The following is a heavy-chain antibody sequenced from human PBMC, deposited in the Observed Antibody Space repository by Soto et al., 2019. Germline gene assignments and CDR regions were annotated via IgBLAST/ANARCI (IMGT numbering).Heavy chain of an antibody. J-gene: IGHJ6*02. Sequence: SSETLSLTCTVSGGSISSGGYYWSWIRQHPGKGLEWIGYIYYSGSTYCNPSLKSRVTISVDTSKNQFSLELSSVTAADTAVYYCARDLGVDYDFWSGYYTGYGMDVWGQGTTVTVSS. CDR1: GGSISSGGYY. V-gene: IGHV4-31*03. CDR2: IYYSGST. D-gene: IGHD3-3*01. CDR3: ARDLGVDYDFWSGYYTGYGMDV.